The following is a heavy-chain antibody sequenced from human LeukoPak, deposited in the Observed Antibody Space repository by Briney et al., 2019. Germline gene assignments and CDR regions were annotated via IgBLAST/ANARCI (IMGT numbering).Heavy chain of an antibody. CDR1: GFTFSSYE. CDR2: ISSSSGNI. J-gene: IGHJ6*03. D-gene: IGHD3-16*02. Sequence: GGSLRLSCAASGFTFSSYEMNWVRQAPGKGLEWVSYISSSSGNIYYADSVKGRFTISRDNAKTSLYLQMNSLRAEHTALYYCARDRGGIGYYMDVWGKGTTVTVSS. V-gene: IGHV3-48*03. CDR3: ARDRGGIGYYMDV.